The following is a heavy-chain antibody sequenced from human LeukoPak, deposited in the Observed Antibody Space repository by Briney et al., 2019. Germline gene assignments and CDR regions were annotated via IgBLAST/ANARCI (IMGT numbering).Heavy chain of an antibody. J-gene: IGHJ4*02. V-gene: IGHV3-48*01. CDR2: ISSSTSTI. Sequence: PGGSLRLSCSASGFTFSSYSMNWVRQAPGKGLEWVSYISSSTSTIYYADSVKGRFTISRDNAKNSLYLQMNSLRAEDTAVYYCAKGYSSGWYFDYWGQGTLVTVSS. D-gene: IGHD6-19*01. CDR3: AKGYSSGWYFDY. CDR1: GFTFSSYS.